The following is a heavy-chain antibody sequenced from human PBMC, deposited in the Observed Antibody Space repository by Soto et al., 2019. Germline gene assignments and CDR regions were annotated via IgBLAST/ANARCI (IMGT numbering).Heavy chain of an antibody. CDR3: AKDDYSSSSGMDY. V-gene: IGHV3-9*01. J-gene: IGHJ4*02. CDR1: GFTFDDYA. D-gene: IGHD6-6*01. CDR2: INWHSGSI. Sequence: EVQLVESGGGLVQPGRSLRLSCAASGFTFDDYAMHWVRQAPGKGLEWVSSINWHSGSIGYADSVKGRFTISRDNAKNSLYLQMNSLRAEDTALYYCAKDDYSSSSGMDYWGQGTRVTVSS.